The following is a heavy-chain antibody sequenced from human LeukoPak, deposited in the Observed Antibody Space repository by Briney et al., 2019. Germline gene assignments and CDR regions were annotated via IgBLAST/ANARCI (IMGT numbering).Heavy chain of an antibody. Sequence: PGGSLRLSCAASGFTFSSYAMHWVRQAPGKGLEWVAVISYDGSNKYYADSVKGRFTISRDNSKNTLHLQMNSLRAKDTAVYYCARGPIPGDYYYYMDVWGKGTTVTVSS. CDR2: ISYDGSNK. D-gene: IGHD2-2*02. CDR3: ARGPIPGDYYYYMDV. CDR1: GFTFSSYA. V-gene: IGHV3-30*01. J-gene: IGHJ6*03.